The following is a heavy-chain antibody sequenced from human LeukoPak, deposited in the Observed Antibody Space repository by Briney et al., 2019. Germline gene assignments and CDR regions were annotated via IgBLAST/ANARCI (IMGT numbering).Heavy chain of an antibody. Sequence: ASVKVSCKASGYTFTCYYINWVRQATGQGLEWMGWINPNSGNTGYAQKFQGRVTMTRNTSISTAYMELSSLRSEDTAVYYCARGVRGYSYGSRRYYYYYMDVWGKGTTVTISS. CDR2: INPNSGNT. CDR3: ARGVRGYSYGSRRYYYYYMDV. CDR1: GYTFTCYY. D-gene: IGHD5-18*01. J-gene: IGHJ6*03. V-gene: IGHV1-8*01.